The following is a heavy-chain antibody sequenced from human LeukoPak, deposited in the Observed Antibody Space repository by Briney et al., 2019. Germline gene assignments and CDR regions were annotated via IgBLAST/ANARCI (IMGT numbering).Heavy chain of an antibody. J-gene: IGHJ4*02. CDR1: GFTFSSYA. CDR2: ISGSGGST. D-gene: IGHD6-19*01. Sequence: GGSLRLSCAASGFTFSSYAMSWVRQAPGKGLEWVSAISGSGGSTYYADSVKGRFTISRDDSKNTLYLQMNSLRAEDTAVYYCATSYSSGWYYFDYWGQGTLVTVSS. CDR3: ATSYSSGWYYFDY. V-gene: IGHV3-23*01.